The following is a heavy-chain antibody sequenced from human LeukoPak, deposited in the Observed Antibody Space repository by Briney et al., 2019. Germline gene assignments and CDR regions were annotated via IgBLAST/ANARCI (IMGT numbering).Heavy chain of an antibody. CDR2: ISSSSSYI. Sequence: GGSLRLSCAASGFTFSSYSMNWVRQAPGKGLEWVSSISSSSSYIYYADSVKGRFTISRDNAKNSLYLQMNSLRAEDTAVYYCARDEGLTIFGVAYFDYWGQGTLVTASS. D-gene: IGHD3-3*01. CDR3: ARDEGLTIFGVAYFDY. CDR1: GFTFSSYS. V-gene: IGHV3-21*01. J-gene: IGHJ4*02.